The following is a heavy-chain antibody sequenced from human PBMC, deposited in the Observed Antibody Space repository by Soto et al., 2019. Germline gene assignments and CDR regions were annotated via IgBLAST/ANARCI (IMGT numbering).Heavy chain of an antibody. CDR2: INHSGST. CDR3: ARARITMVRGVHNRSWFDP. D-gene: IGHD3-10*01. Sequence: QVQLQQWGAGLLKPSETLSLTCAVYGGSFSGYYWSWIRQPPGKGLEWIGEINHSGSTNYNPSLKSRVAIAVDQSKNQFSLKLSPVTAADTAVYYCARARITMVRGVHNRSWFDPWGQGTLVTVSA. CDR1: GGSFSGYY. V-gene: IGHV4-34*01. J-gene: IGHJ5*02.